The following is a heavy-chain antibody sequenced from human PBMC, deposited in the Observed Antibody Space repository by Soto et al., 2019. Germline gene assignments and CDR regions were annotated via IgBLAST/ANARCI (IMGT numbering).Heavy chain of an antibody. D-gene: IGHD6-13*01. J-gene: IGHJ4*02. CDR3: ARATQSIAAARENYFDY. CDR2: IWYDGSNK. V-gene: IGHV3-33*08. Sequence: PGGSLRLSCAASGFTFSSCGMHWVRQAPGKGLEWVAVIWYDGSNKYYADSVKGRFTISRDNSKNTLYLQMNSLRAEDTAVYYCARATQSIAAARENYFDYWGQGTLVTVSS. CDR1: GFTFSSCG.